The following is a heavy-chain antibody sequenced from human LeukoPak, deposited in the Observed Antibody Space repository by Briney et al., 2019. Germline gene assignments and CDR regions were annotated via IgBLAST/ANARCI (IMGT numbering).Heavy chain of an antibody. D-gene: IGHD6-13*01. Sequence: GGTLRLSCVASGFTFSNSDMSWVRQAPGKGLEWVSGISGSGRTTYYADSVKGRFTISRDNSKNTLYLQMNSLRAEDTAVYYCYSSSWYAGFDYWGQGTLVTVSS. CDR2: ISGSGRTT. V-gene: IGHV3-23*01. CDR1: GFTFSNSD. CDR3: YSSSWYAGFDY. J-gene: IGHJ4*02.